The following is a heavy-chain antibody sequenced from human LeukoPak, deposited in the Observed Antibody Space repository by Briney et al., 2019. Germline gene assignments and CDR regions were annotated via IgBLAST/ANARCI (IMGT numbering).Heavy chain of an antibody. CDR2: IKQDGSEK. D-gene: IGHD3-10*01. Sequence: GGSLRLSCAASGFTFSSYWMSWVRQAPGKGLEWLANIKQDGSEKYYVDSVKGRFTISRDNAKNSLYLQMNSLRAEDTAVYYCARGPDYGSLSNWGQGTLVTVSS. J-gene: IGHJ4*02. CDR1: GFTFSSYW. V-gene: IGHV3-7*01. CDR3: ARGPDYGSLSN.